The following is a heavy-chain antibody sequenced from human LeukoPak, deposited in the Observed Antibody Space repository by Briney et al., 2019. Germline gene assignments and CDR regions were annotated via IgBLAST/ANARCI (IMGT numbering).Heavy chain of an antibody. J-gene: IGHJ4*02. D-gene: IGHD5-12*01. CDR2: IYYSGST. CDR1: GGSISSYY. CDR3: ARGMATIGYFDY. Sequence: ASETLSLTCTVSGGSISSYYWSRIRQPPGKGLEWIGYIYYSGSTNYNPSLKSRVTISVDTSKNQFSLKLSSVTAADTAVYYCARGMATIGYFDYWGQGTLVTVSS. V-gene: IGHV4-59*01.